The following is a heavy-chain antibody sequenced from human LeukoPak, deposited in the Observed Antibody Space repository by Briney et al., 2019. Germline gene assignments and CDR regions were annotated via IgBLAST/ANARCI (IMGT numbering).Heavy chain of an antibody. CDR1: GFAFSTYS. CDR2: ISSTSVYI. V-gene: IGHV3-21*01. J-gene: IGHJ4*02. Sequence: GGSLRLSCAASGFAFSTYSLNWVRQAPGKGLEWVSSISSTSVYIYYADSVEGRFTISRDNAKNLMYLQMNSLRVEDTAVYYCARVLGGAATGTVLSDYWGQGILVTVSS. D-gene: IGHD6-13*01. CDR3: ARVLGGAATGTVLSDY.